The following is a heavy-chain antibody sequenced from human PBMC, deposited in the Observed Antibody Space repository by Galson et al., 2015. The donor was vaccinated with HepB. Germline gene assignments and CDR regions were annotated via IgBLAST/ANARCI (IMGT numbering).Heavy chain of an antibody. D-gene: IGHD2-2*01. V-gene: IGHV3-21*01. Sequence: SLRLSCAASGFTFSSYTMNWVRQAPGKGLEWVSSISSSGSYIYYADSLRGRFTISRDNAKNSLFLQLNGLRAEDTAVYYCARDQLQPYYYYGMDVWGQGTTVTVSS. J-gene: IGHJ6*02. CDR2: ISSSGSYI. CDR1: GFTFSSYT. CDR3: ARDQLQPYYYYGMDV.